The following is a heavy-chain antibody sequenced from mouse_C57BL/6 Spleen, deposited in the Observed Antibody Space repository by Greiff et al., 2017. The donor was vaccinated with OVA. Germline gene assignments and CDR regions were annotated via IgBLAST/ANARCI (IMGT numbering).Heavy chain of an antibody. CDR3: ARDEGNYERAMDY. J-gene: IGHJ4*01. D-gene: IGHD2-1*01. CDR2: ISDGGSYT. CDR1: GFTFSSYA. Sequence: EVKVVESGGGLVKPGGSLKLSCAASGFTFSSYAMSWVRQTPEKRLEWVATISDGGSYTYYPDNVKGRFTISRDNAKNNLYLQLSHLKSEDTAMYYGARDEGNYERAMDYWGQGTTVTVSS. V-gene: IGHV5-4*01.